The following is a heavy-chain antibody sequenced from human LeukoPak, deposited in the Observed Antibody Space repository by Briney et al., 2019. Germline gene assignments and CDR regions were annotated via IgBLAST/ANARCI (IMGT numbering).Heavy chain of an antibody. CDR3: ARVPYGDNEYFQH. Sequence: SGTVSLTCAVSGGSISSSNWWSWVRQPPGKGLEWIGEIYHSGSTSYNPSLKSRVTISVDKSKNQFSLKLSSVTAADTAVYYCARVPYGDNEYFQHWGQGTLVTVSS. D-gene: IGHD4-17*01. J-gene: IGHJ1*01. CDR2: IYHSGST. V-gene: IGHV4-4*02. CDR1: GGSISSSNW.